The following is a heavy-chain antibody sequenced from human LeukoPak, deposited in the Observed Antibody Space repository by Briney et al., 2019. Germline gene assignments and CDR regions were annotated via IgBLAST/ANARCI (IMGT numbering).Heavy chain of an antibody. D-gene: IGHD2-15*01. CDR2: TYYRSEWYN. CDR1: GDSVSSDRTG. J-gene: IGHJ4*02. Sequence: SQTLSLTCAISGDSVSSDRTGWNWIRQSPSRGLEWLGRTYYRSEWYNDYAVSLKGRITINPDTSKNQFSLQLNSATPEDTAVYYCARGGGAVDYWGQGTLVTVSS. V-gene: IGHV6-1*01. CDR3: ARGGGAVDY.